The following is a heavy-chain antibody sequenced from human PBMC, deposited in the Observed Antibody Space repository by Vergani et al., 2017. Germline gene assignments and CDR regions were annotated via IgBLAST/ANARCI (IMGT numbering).Heavy chain of an antibody. V-gene: IGHV4-59*01. CDR1: GGSLTPYY. Sequence: QVALQESGPGLVRPSETLSLTCTVSGGSLTPYYWSWIRQSPGKGLEWIGNIYFNGRTKYNPSLKSRVTISADTSKAQLSLRLTSMSAADTAVYYCVRDTRRYFLDSIDGGDSDSPPFVPAVWCLGTLVIVSS. CDR2: IYFNGRT. CDR3: VRDTRRYFLDSIDGGDSDSPPFVPAV. D-gene: IGHD3-9*01. J-gene: IGHJ3*01.